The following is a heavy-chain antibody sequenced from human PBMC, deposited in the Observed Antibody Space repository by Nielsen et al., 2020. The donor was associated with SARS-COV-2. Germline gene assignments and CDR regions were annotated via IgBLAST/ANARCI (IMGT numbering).Heavy chain of an antibody. Sequence: SETLSLTCTVSGGSISSGTYYWSWIRQHPGKGLEWIASIYYSGTTYYNPSLKSRVAISIDTSKNQFSLKVTSVTAADTAVYYCARSGPRRNNAFDIWGQGSMVTVSS. D-gene: IGHD1-26*01. J-gene: IGHJ3*02. CDR3: ARSGPRRNNAFDI. CDR2: IYYSGTT. CDR1: GGSISSGTYY. V-gene: IGHV4-39*01.